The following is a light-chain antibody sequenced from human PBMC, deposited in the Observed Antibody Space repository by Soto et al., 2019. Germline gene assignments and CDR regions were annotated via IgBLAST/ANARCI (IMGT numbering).Light chain of an antibody. Sequence: EIVLTQSPGTLSLSPGERATLSCRASQSVISTYLAWYQQKPGQAPRLLIYGASSRATGIPDRFSGSGSGTDFTLTISRLEPGDFAVYYCQQYRDSLGTFGQGTKVDIK. V-gene: IGKV3-20*01. J-gene: IGKJ1*01. CDR1: QSVISTY. CDR2: GAS. CDR3: QQYRDSLGT.